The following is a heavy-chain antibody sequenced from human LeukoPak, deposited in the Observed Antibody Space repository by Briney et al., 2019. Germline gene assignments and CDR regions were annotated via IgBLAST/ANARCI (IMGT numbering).Heavy chain of an antibody. V-gene: IGHV3-64D*06. CDR2: INENGGRT. CDR3: VKDLSGTYSFDD. CDR1: GFTLSRDT. J-gene: IGHJ4*02. D-gene: IGHD3-10*01. Sequence: GGSLRLSCSASGFTLSRDTVHWVRQAPGKGLEYVSSINENGGRTWYADSVKGRFTISRDNSKNTVYLQMSSLRAEDTAVYYCVKDLSGTYSFDDWGQGTLVSVSS.